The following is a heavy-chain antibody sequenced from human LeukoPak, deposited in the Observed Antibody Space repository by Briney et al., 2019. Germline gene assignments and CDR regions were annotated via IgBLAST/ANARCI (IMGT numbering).Heavy chain of an antibody. CDR2: IIPIFGTA. J-gene: IGHJ4*02. D-gene: IGHD3-10*01. V-gene: IGHV1-69*13. CDR3: ARVASWGSGSYYNGDYFDY. CDR1: GGTFSSYA. Sequence: GASVKVSCKASGGTFSSYAISWVRQAPGQGLEWMGGIIPIFGTANYAQKFQGRVTITADESTSTAYMELSSLRSEDTAVYYCARVASWGSGSYYNGDYFDYWGQGTLVTVSS.